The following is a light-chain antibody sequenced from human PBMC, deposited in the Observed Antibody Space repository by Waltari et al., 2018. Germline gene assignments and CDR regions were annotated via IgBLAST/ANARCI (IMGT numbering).Light chain of an antibody. CDR1: HSINVW. V-gene: IGKV1-5*03. J-gene: IGKJ1*01. CDR3: QQDKSYPKS. CDR2: AAS. Sequence: DIQMTQSPSPLSASVGDRVTITCRASHSINVWMAWYQQKPGKAPKFLIYAASSLESGVPARFSGTGSGTDFTLTISSLQPDDFATYYCQQDKSYPKSFGQGTKVEIK.